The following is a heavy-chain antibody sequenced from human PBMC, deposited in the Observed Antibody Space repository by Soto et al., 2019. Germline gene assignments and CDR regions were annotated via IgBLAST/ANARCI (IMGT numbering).Heavy chain of an antibody. V-gene: IGHV4-34*01. CDR1: GGSFSGYY. Sequence: SETLSLTCAGYGGSFSGYYWSWIRQPPGKGLEWIGEINHSGSTNYNPSLKSRVTISVDTSKNQFSLKLSSVTAADTAVYYCARCRLNHSWYYSSGYPYYYYYGMDVRGKGTTVTVSS. CDR3: ARCRLNHSWYYSSGYPYYYYYGMDV. D-gene: IGHD3-22*01. CDR2: INHSGST. J-gene: IGHJ6*04.